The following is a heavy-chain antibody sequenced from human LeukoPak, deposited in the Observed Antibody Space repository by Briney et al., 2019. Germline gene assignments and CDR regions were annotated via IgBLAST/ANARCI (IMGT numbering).Heavy chain of an antibody. CDR1: GGSFSGYY. CDR2: IYHTGST. J-gene: IGHJ4*02. CDR3: ASRKLGNDY. D-gene: IGHD7-27*01. V-gene: IGHV4-59*01. Sequence: SETLSLTCAVYGGSFSGYYWGWIRQSPGKGLEWIGYIYHTGSTSYSPSLKSRVTISADTSQNQFSLKLSSVTAADTAVYYCASRKLGNDYWGQGTLVTVSS.